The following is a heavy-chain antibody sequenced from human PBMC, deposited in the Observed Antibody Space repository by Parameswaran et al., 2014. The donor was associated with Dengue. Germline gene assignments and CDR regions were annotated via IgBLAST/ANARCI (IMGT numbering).Heavy chain of an antibody. J-gene: IGHJ4*02. Sequence: WIRQPPGKGLEWIGYIYYSGSTNYNPSLKSRVTISVDTSKNQFSLKLSSVTAADTAVYYCARDRGGGSPPDYWGQGTLVTVSS. CDR2: IYYSGST. V-gene: IGHV4-59*01. D-gene: IGHD3-10*01. CDR3: ARDRGGGSPPDY.